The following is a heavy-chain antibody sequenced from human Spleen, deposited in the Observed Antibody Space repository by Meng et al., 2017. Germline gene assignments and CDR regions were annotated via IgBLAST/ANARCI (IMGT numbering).Heavy chain of an antibody. D-gene: IGHD6-13*01. J-gene: IGHJ4*02. V-gene: IGHV1-2*02. Sequence: ASVKVSCKASGYTFTGYYIHWVRQAPGQGLEWMGWINPNSGGTNYAQKFQGRVTMTRDTSISTAYMELSRLRSDDTAVYYCASSYSSSWYFAGDLGDYWGQGTLVTVSS. CDR3: ASSYSSSWYFAGDLGDY. CDR2: INPNSGGT. CDR1: GYTFTGYY.